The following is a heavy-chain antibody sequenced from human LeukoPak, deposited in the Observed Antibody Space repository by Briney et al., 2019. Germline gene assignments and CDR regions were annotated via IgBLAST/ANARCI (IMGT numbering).Heavy chain of an antibody. CDR1: GFTFSSFA. CDR3: ANHQESMAGTSLDY. Sequence: PGGSLRLSCAASGFTFSSFAMSWVRQVPGKGLEWVSAFSGSGGSTYYADSVKGRFTISRDNSKNTLYLQMNSLRAEDTAVYYCANHQESMAGTSLDYWGQGTLVTVSS. J-gene: IGHJ4*02. CDR2: FSGSGGST. D-gene: IGHD6-19*01. V-gene: IGHV3-23*01.